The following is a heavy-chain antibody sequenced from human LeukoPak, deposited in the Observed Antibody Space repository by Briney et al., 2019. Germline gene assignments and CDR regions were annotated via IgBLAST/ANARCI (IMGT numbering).Heavy chain of an antibody. D-gene: IGHD4-17*01. Sequence: GGSLRLSCAASGFTFSSYGMHWVRQAPGKGLEWVAVISYDGSNKYYADSVKGRFTISRDNSKSTLYLQMNSLRAEDTAVYYCAKDLLYGDVGYTGYWGQGTLVTVSS. CDR2: ISYDGSNK. V-gene: IGHV3-30*18. CDR1: GFTFSSYG. J-gene: IGHJ4*02. CDR3: AKDLLYGDVGYTGY.